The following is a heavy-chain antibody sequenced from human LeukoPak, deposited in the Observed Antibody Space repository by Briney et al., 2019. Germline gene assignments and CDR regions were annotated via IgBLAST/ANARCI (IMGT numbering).Heavy chain of an antibody. J-gene: IGHJ2*01. CDR3: AKDAGAPGTSDWYFDL. CDR2: ISTSGGST. D-gene: IGHD3-10*01. Sequence: GGSLRLSCAATGFSLRNKAMTWVRQAPAKGLEWVAAISTSGGSTSYADSVKGRFTISRDVSKSTLSLQMHSLRVEDTATYYCAKDAGAPGTSDWYFDLWGRGTLVTVSS. V-gene: IGHV3-23*01. CDR1: GFSLRNKA.